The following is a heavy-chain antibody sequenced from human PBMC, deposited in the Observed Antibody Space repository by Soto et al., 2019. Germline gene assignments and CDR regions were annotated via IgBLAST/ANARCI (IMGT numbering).Heavy chain of an antibody. J-gene: IGHJ6*02. CDR2: INPNSGGT. CDR1: GYTFTGYY. V-gene: IGHV1-2*02. CDR3: ARDGDSTDGSHYYYGMDV. D-gene: IGHD1-1*01. Sequence: GASVKVSCKASGYTFTGYYMHRVRQAPGQGLEWMGWINPNSGGTNYAQKFQGRVTMTRDTSISTAYMELSRLRSDDTAVYYCARDGDSTDGSHYYYGMDVWGQGTTVTVSS.